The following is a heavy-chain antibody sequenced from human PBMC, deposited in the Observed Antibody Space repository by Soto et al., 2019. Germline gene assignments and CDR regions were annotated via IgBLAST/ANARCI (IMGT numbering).Heavy chain of an antibody. D-gene: IGHD2-15*01. CDR2: MNPNSGNT. J-gene: IGHJ6*03. V-gene: IGHV1-8*01. CDR1: GYTFTSYD. CDR3: ARGRRCSGGSCYRKDYYYYYMDV. Sequence: ASVKVSCKASGYTFTSYDINWVRQATGQGLEWMGWMNPNSGNTGYAQKFQGRVTMTRNTSISTAYMELSSLRSEDTAVYYCARGRRCSGGSCYRKDYYYYYMDVWGKGTTVTVSS.